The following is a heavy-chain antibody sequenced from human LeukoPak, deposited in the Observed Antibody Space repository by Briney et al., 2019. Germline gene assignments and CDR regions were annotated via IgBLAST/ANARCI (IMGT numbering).Heavy chain of an antibody. J-gene: IGHJ4*02. CDR1: EFTFSSYA. D-gene: IGHD6-13*01. V-gene: IGHV3-30-3*01. CDR3: AKAVVGTFNYYDY. CDR2: ISYDGSNK. Sequence: AGGSLRLSCAASEFTFSSYAMHWVRQAPGKGLEWVAVISYDGSNKYYADSVKGRFTISRDNSKNTLYLQMNSLRAEDTAVYYCAKAVVGTFNYYDYWGQGTLVTVSS.